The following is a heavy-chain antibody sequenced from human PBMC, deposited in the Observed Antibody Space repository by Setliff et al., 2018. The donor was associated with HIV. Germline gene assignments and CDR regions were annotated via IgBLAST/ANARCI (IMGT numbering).Heavy chain of an antibody. V-gene: IGHV1-18*01. Sequence: ASVKVSCKASGYNFSSNGISWVRQAPGQGLEWMGWISSYNGNTKYAQKVQDRVTMTKDTSTSTAYMELRSLRSDDTAVYDCARVSRSGWFFDWWGQGSLVTVSS. CDR1: GYNFSSNG. CDR2: ISSYNGNT. CDR3: ARVSRSGWFFDW. D-gene: IGHD6-19*01. J-gene: IGHJ4*02.